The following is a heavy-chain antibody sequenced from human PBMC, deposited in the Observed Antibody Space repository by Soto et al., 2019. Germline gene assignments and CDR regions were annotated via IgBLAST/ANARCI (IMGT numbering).Heavy chain of an antibody. CDR2: IYHSGST. CDR1: GESFSDYY. CDR3: ARGSGFTHPRPPSDGYTSQEYNDGLDV. D-gene: IGHD2-21*01. V-gene: IGHV4-34*01. J-gene: IGHJ6*02. Sequence: PSETLSLTCAASGESFSDYYWSWIRQPPGKGLEWIGEIYHSGSTNYNPSLKSRVTISVDTSMNHISLKLSSVTAADTAVHYCARGSGFTHPRPPSDGYTSQEYNDGLDVWGPGTTVTVSS.